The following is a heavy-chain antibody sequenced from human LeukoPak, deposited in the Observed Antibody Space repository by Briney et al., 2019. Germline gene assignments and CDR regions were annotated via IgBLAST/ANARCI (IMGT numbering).Heavy chain of an antibody. Sequence: PGGSLRLSCAASGFTFSSYWISWVRQAPGKGLEWVANIKQDGSEKYYVDSVKGRFTISRDNAKNSLYLQMNSLRAEDTAVYYCARDHKDWGVFDYWGQGSLVTVSS. CDR2: IKQDGSEK. CDR1: GFTFSSYW. J-gene: IGHJ4*02. D-gene: IGHD7-27*01. V-gene: IGHV3-7*01. CDR3: ARDHKDWGVFDY.